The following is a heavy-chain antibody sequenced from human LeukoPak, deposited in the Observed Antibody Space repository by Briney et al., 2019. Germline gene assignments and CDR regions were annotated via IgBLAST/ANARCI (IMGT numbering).Heavy chain of an antibody. D-gene: IGHD6-13*01. J-gene: IGHJ5*02. V-gene: IGHV1-2*02. CDR1: GYTFTGYY. CDR2: INPNSGGT. CDR3: ARRPRRSWYEFDH. Sequence: ASVKVSCKASGYTFTGYYMHWVRQAPGQGLEWMGWINPNSGGTNYAQKFQGRVTMTRDTSISTAYMELSRLRSDDTAVYYCARRPRRSWYEFDHWGQGTLVTVSS.